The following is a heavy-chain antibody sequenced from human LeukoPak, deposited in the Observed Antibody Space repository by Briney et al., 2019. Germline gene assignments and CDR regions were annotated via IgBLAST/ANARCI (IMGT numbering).Heavy chain of an antibody. V-gene: IGHV4-59*01. CDR1: GGSISSYY. Sequence: PSETLSLTCAVSGGSISSYYWSWIRQPPGKGLEWIGYIHYSGSTNYNPSLKSRVTISVDTSKNQFSLKLSSVTAADTAVYYCARDLNYYDSSGYYYDAFDIWGQGTMVTVSS. J-gene: IGHJ3*02. D-gene: IGHD3-22*01. CDR2: IHYSGST. CDR3: ARDLNYYDSSGYYYDAFDI.